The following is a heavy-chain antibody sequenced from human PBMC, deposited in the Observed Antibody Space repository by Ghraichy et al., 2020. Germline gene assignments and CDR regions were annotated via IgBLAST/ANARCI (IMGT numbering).Heavy chain of an antibody. CDR1: GYTFTSYA. CDR3: ASSSSALKASSSWYGPKSYYYYGMDV. J-gene: IGHJ6*02. D-gene: IGHD6-13*01. CDR2: INAGNGNT. V-gene: IGHV1-3*01. Sequence: ASVKVSCKASGYTFTSYAMHWVRQAPGQRLEWMGWINAGNGNTKYSQKFQGRVTITRDTSASTAYMELSSLRSEDTAVYYCASSSSALKASSSWYGPKSYYYYGMDVWGQGTTVTVSS.